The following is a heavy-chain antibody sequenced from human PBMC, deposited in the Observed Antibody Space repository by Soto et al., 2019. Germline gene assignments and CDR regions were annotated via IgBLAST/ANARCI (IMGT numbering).Heavy chain of an antibody. J-gene: IGHJ4*02. CDR2: IIPIFGTA. Sequence: ASVKVSCKASGGTFSSYAISWVPQAPGQGLEWMGGIIPIFGTANYAQKFQGRVTITADESTSTAYMELSSLRSEDTAVYYCARAYYYDISGYYYDYWGQGXLVTVTS. CDR1: GGTFSSYA. D-gene: IGHD3-22*01. CDR3: ARAYYYDISGYYYDY. V-gene: IGHV1-69*13.